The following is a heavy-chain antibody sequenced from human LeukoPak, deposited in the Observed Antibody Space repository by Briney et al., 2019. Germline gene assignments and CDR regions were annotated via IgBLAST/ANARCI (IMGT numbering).Heavy chain of an antibody. D-gene: IGHD3-22*01. CDR1: GYSFNNHW. V-gene: IGHV5-51*01. Sequence: GESLKISCKASGYSFNNHWIAWVRQIPGKGLEWMGIIFPGDSDSRYSPTFEGQVIFSADTSRSTAYLQWTSLKASDTAIYYCARQDFDTSGYNWLDPWGQGTLVTVSS. CDR3: ARQDFDTSGYNWLDP. CDR2: IFPGDSDS. J-gene: IGHJ5*02.